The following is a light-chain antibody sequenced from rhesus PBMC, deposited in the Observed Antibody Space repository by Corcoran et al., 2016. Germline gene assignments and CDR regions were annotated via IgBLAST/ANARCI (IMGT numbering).Light chain of an antibody. CDR2: LVS. CDR3: MQALRSPYS. Sequence: DIVMTQTPLSLPVTLGEPASISCRSSQSLVYTDGKTYLDWYLQKPGQSPQLLMYLVSKRASGVPDKFTGSGSGTYFTLKISRLEADDVGVYYCMQALRSPYSFGQGTKVEI. V-gene: IGKV2-82*01. CDR1: QSLVYTDGKTY. J-gene: IGKJ2*01.